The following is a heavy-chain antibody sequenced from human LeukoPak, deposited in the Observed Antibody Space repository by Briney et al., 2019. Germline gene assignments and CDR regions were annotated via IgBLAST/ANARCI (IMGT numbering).Heavy chain of an antibody. CDR2: ISSSGSTI. CDR1: GFTFSSYE. Sequence: GGSLRLSCAVSGFTFSSYEMNWVRQAPGKGLEWVSYISSSGSTIYYVDSVKGRFTISRDNSKNTLYLQMNSLRAEDTAVYYCARGPSGYHNTGGQGTLVTVSS. J-gene: IGHJ4*02. D-gene: IGHD5-12*01. CDR3: ARGPSGYHNT. V-gene: IGHV3-48*03.